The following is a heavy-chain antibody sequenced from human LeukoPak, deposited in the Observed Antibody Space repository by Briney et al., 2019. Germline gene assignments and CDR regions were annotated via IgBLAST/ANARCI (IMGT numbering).Heavy chain of an antibody. Sequence: AESLRLSCAASGFTFSSYEMNWVRQAPGKGLEWVSYISSSGSTIYYADSVKGRFTISRDNAKNSLYLQMNSLRAEDTAVYYCARDLVGYCSGGSCYSGDYWGQGTLVTVSS. D-gene: IGHD2-15*01. CDR3: ARDLVGYCSGGSCYSGDY. J-gene: IGHJ4*02. V-gene: IGHV3-48*03. CDR2: ISSSGSTI. CDR1: GFTFSSYE.